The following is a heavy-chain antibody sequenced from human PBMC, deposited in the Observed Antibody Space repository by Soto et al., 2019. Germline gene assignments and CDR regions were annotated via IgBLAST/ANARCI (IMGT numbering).Heavy chain of an antibody. CDR3: AKDDYGGNSGAFDI. CDR2: ISYDGSNK. J-gene: IGHJ3*02. CDR1: GFTFSSYG. D-gene: IGHD4-17*01. V-gene: IGHV3-30*18. Sequence: GGSLRLSCAASGFTFSSYGMHWVRQAPGKGLEWVAVISYDGSNKYYADSVKGRFTISRDNSKNTLYLQMNSLRAEDTAVYYCAKDDYGGNSGAFDIWGQGTMVTVSS.